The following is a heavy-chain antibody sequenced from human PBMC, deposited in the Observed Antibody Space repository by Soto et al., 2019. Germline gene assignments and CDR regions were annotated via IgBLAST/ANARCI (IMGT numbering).Heavy chain of an antibody. CDR3: ARGLKGYYDSSGSPGY. J-gene: IGHJ4*02. Sequence: QVQLVQSGAEVKKPGASVKVSCKASGYTFTSYDINWVRQATGQGLEWMGWMNPNSGNTGYAQKFQGRVTMTRNTSISTDYMELSSLRSEDTAVYYCARGLKGYYDSSGSPGYWGQGTLVTVSS. D-gene: IGHD3-22*01. V-gene: IGHV1-8*01. CDR1: GYTFTSYD. CDR2: MNPNSGNT.